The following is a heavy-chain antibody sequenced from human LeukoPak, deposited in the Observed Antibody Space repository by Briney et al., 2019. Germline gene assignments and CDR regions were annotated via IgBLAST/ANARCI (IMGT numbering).Heavy chain of an antibody. CDR2: ISYDGSNK. CDR3: AKVGTSTGMDV. D-gene: IGHD2-2*01. J-gene: IGHJ6*02. Sequence: PGRSLRLSCAASGFTFSSYGMHWVRQAPGKGLEWVAVISYDGSNKYYADSVKGRFTISRDNSKNTLYLQMNSLRAEDTAVYYCAKVGTSTGMDVWGQGTTVTVSS. V-gene: IGHV3-30*18. CDR1: GFTFSSYG.